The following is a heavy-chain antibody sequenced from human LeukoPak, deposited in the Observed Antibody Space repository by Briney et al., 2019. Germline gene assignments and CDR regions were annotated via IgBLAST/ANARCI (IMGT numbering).Heavy chain of an antibody. D-gene: IGHD2-2*01. CDR3: ARDFLRYCSSTSCYYPNY. V-gene: IGHV1-18*01. J-gene: IGHJ4*02. CDR1: GYTFTSYG. CDR2: ISAYNGNT. Sequence: GASVKVSCKASGYTFTSYGISWVRQAPGQGLEWMGWISAYNGNTNYAQKLQGRVTMTTDTSTSTAYMELRSLRSDDTAVYYCARDFLRYCSSTSCYYPNYWGQGTLVTVS.